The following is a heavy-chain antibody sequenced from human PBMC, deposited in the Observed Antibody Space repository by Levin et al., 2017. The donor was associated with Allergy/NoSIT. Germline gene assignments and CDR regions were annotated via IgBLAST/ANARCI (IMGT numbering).Heavy chain of an antibody. CDR2: IWYDGSNK. CDR3: ARGPGYSAWYYYYGMDV. V-gene: IGHV3-33*01. J-gene: IGHJ6*02. D-gene: IGHD2-21*01. CDR1: GFTFSSYG. Sequence: GGSLRLSCAASGFTFSSYGMHWVRQAPGKGLEWVAVIWYDGSNKYYADSVKGRFTISRDNSKNTLYLQMNSLRAEDTAVYYCARGPGYSAWYYYYGMDVWGQGTTVTVSS.